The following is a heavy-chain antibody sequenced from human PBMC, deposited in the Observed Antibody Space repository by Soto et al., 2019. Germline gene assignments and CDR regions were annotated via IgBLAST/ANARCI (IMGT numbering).Heavy chain of an antibody. J-gene: IGHJ4*02. D-gene: IGHD3-22*01. CDR2: ISGSGGST. CDR1: GFTFSSYA. CDR3: AKDPITMIVVVISGLFDY. V-gene: IGHV3-23*01. Sequence: GSLRLSCAASGFTFSSYAMSWVRQAPGKGLEWVSAISGSGGSTYYADSVKGRFTISRDNSKNTLYLQMNSLRAEDTAVYYCAKDPITMIVVVISGLFDYWGQGTLVTVSS.